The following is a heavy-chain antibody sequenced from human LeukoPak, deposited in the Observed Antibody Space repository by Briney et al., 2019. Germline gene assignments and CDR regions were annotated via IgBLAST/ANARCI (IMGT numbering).Heavy chain of an antibody. D-gene: IGHD6-19*01. CDR3: AKDGSATGYYFDN. CDR2: ISGSGGST. Sequence: GGSLRLSCTASGFTFSNYATSWVRQAPGKGLEWVSGISGSGGSTHYADSVKGWFTISRDNSKNKVYLQMNSLRAEDTAIYYCAKDGSATGYYFDNWGQGTLVTVSS. CDR1: GFTFSNYA. V-gene: IGHV3-23*01. J-gene: IGHJ4*02.